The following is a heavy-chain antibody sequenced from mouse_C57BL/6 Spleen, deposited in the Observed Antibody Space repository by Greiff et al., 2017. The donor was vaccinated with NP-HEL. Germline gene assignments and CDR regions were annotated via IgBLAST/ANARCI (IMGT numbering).Heavy chain of an antibody. Sequence: QVQLQQSGAELVKPGASVKMSCKASGYTFTSYWITWVKQRPGQGLEWIGDIYPGSGSTNYNEKFKSKATLTVDTSSSTAYMQLSSLTSEDSAVYYCASRGLGRSMDYWGQGTSVTVSS. CDR3: ASRGLGRSMDY. V-gene: IGHV1-55*01. J-gene: IGHJ4*01. D-gene: IGHD3-3*01. CDR1: GYTFTSYW. CDR2: IYPGSGST.